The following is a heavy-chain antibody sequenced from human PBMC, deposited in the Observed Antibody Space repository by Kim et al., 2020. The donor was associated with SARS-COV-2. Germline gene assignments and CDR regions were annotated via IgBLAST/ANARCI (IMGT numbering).Heavy chain of an antibody. CDR2: IYYSGST. J-gene: IGHJ3*02. CDR1: GGSISSGDYY. D-gene: IGHD3-22*01. CDR3: ARAEYWAMIVVVVPGAFDI. V-gene: IGHV4-30-4*01. Sequence: SETLSLTCTVSGGSISSGDYYWSWIRQPPGKGLEWIGYIYYSGSTYYNPSLKSRVTISVDTSKNQFSLKLSSATAADTAVYYCARAEYWAMIVVVVPGAFDIWGQGTMVTVSS.